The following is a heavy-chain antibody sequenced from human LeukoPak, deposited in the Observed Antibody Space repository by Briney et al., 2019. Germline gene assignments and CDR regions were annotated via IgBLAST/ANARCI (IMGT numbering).Heavy chain of an antibody. D-gene: IGHD6-13*01. CDR1: GGSISSYY. V-gene: IGHV4-59*01. CDR2: IYYSGST. Sequence: SETLSLTCTVSGGSISSYYWSWIRQPPGKGLEWIGYIYYSGSTNYNPSLKSRVTISVDTSKNQFSLKLSSVTAADTAVYYCARVGGYSSSWNYYYYYGMDVWGQGTTVTVSS. J-gene: IGHJ6*02. CDR3: ARVGGYSSSWNYYYYYGMDV.